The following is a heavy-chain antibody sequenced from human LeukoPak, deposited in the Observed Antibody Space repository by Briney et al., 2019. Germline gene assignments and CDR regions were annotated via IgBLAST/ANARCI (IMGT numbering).Heavy chain of an antibody. D-gene: IGHD1-26*01. V-gene: IGHV4-59*01. CDR2: IYYSGST. J-gene: IGHJ4*02. CDR3: ARGGVGATEFDY. Sequence: SENLSLTCTVSGGSISSYYWSWIRQPPGKGLEWIGYIYYSGSTNYNPSLKSRVTISVDTSKNQFSLKLSSVTAADTAVYYCARGGVGATEFDYWGQGTLVTVSS. CDR1: GGSISSYY.